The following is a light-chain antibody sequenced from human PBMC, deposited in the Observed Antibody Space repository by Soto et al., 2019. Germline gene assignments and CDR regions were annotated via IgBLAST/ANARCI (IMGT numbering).Light chain of an antibody. Sequence: QSVLTQPASVSGSPGQSITISCTGTSSDVGAYNYVSWYQQHPGKAPKLMIYDASNRPSGVSNRFSGSKSGNTASLTISGLQAEDEADYYCSSYTSSSTLYVFGTGTKVTVL. CDR2: DAS. J-gene: IGLJ1*01. V-gene: IGLV2-14*01. CDR1: SSDVGAYNY. CDR3: SSYTSSSTLYV.